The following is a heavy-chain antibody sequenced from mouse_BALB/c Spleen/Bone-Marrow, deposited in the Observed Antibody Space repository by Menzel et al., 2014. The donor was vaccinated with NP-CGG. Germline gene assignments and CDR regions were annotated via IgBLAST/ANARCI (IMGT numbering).Heavy chain of an antibody. V-gene: IGHV7-3*02. CDR2: IRNKANGYTT. Sequence: EVKLVESGGGLVQPGGSLRLSCATYGFTFTDYYMSWVRQPPGKALEWLGFIRNKANGYTTEYSASVKGRFTISRDNSQSILYLQMNTLRAEDSATYYCARDDYYAMDYWGQGTSVTVSS. CDR3: ARDDYYAMDY. CDR1: GFTFTDYY. J-gene: IGHJ4*01.